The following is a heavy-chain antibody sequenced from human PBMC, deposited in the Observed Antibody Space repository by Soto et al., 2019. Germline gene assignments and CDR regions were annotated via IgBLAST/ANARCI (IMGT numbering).Heavy chain of an antibody. V-gene: IGHV4-30-4*01. CDR1: GGSISSGDYY. CDR2: IYYSGST. Sequence: SETLSLTCTVSGGSISSGDYYWSWIRQPPGKGLEWIGYIYYSGSTYYNPSLKSRVTISVDTSKNQFSLKLSSVTAADTAVYSCPRHPYYYDSSGYGDYYGMDVWGQWTTVTVS. CDR3: PRHPYYYDSSGYGDYYGMDV. D-gene: IGHD3-22*01. J-gene: IGHJ6*02.